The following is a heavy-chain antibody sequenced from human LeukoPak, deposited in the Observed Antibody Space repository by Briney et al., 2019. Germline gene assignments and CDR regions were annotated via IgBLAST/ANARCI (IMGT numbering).Heavy chain of an antibody. CDR1: GGSISSGSYY. J-gene: IGHJ4*02. CDR3: ARDHYDSSLDY. Sequence: PSQTLSLTCTVSGGSISSGSYYWSWIRQPAGKGLEWIGRIYTSGSTNYNPSLKSRVTMSVDTSKNQFSLKLSSVTAADTAVYYCARDHYDSSLDYWGQGTLVTVSS. CDR2: IYTSGST. V-gene: IGHV4-61*02. D-gene: IGHD3-22*01.